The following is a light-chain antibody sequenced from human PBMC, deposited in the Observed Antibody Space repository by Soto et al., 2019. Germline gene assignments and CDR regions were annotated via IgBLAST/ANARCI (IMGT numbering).Light chain of an antibody. CDR2: EVS. J-gene: IGLJ2*01. CDR1: NSDIGAYVF. Sequence: QSVLTQPASVSGSPGQSITISCTGTNSDIGAYVFVSWYQQHPGKAPKLIIYEVSNRPSGVSNRFSGSNSGYTASLTISGLQAEDESHYYCSAFTTDSTVIFGGGTKLTVL. V-gene: IGLV2-14*01. CDR3: SAFTTDSTVI.